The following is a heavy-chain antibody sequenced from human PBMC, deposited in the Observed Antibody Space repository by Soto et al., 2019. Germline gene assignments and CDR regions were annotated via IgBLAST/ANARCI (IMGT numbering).Heavy chain of an antibody. J-gene: IGHJ4*02. D-gene: IGHD3-3*01. CDR2: ISGSGGST. CDR3: AKVRFLEWLLRDGFDY. CDR1: GFTFSSYA. Sequence: PGGSLRLSCAASGFTFSSYAMSWVRQAPGKGLEWVSAISGSGGSTYYADSVKGRFTISRDNSKNTLYLQMNSLRAEDTAVYYCAKVRFLEWLLRDGFDYWGQGTLVTVSS. V-gene: IGHV3-23*01.